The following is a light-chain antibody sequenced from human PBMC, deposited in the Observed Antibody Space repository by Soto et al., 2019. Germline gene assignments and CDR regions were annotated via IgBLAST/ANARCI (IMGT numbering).Light chain of an antibody. Sequence: DIQMTQSPSSLSASVGDTVTITCRASESIDIYLNWYQQKPGEAPRLLLYGASTLQRGVPSRFSASGSGTRVTLTISSLQPEDSATYFCQQSYSSPWTFGQGTKVEI. CDR2: GAS. CDR3: QQSYSSPWT. CDR1: ESIDIY. J-gene: IGKJ1*01. V-gene: IGKV1-39*01.